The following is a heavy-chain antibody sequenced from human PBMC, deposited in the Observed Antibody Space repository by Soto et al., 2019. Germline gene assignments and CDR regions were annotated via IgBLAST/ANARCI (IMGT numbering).Heavy chain of an antibody. CDR2: ISSSSSYT. J-gene: IGHJ6*02. Sequence: QVQLVESGGGLDKPGGTLRLSCAAPGFTFSDYYMTWIRQAPGKGLEWDSNISSSSSYTNYADSVKGRFTVSRDKAKHSVYLEMNSRRAEDTAVYYCARAKGGSYGMDVWGQGTTVTVSS. V-gene: IGHV3-11*05. CDR3: ARAKGGSYGMDV. CDR1: GFTFSDYY. D-gene: IGHD1-26*01.